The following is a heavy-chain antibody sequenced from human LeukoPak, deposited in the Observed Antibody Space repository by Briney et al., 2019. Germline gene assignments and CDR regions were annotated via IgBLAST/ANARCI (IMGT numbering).Heavy chain of an antibody. J-gene: IGHJ3*01. Sequence: GGSLRLSCAASGFTFSSYSMNWVRQAPGKGLEWVSSISSSSYIYYADSVKGRFTISRDNAKNSLYLQMNSLRAEDTAVYYCARRRSSYGNDYWGQGTMVTVSS. CDR2: ISSSSYI. CDR1: GFTFSSYS. D-gene: IGHD5-18*01. CDR3: ARRRSSYGNDY. V-gene: IGHV3-21*01.